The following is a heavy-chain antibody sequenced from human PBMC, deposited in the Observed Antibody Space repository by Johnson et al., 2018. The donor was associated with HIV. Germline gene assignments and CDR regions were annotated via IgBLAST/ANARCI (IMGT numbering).Heavy chain of an antibody. CDR1: GFTFSSYG. Sequence: QVQLVESGGGVVQPGRSLRLSCAASGFTFSSYGMHWVRQAPGKGLEWVAVISYDGSNKYYADSVKGRFTISRDNSKNTLYLQMNSLRGEDTAIYYCANAPGWLLDAFEMWGQGTMVTVSS. V-gene: IGHV3-30*18. D-gene: IGHD5-24*01. CDR3: ANAPGWLLDAFEM. J-gene: IGHJ3*02. CDR2: ISYDGSNK.